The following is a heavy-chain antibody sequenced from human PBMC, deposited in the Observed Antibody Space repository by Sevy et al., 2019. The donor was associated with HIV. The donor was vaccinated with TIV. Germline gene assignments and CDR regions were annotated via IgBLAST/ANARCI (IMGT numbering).Heavy chain of an antibody. CDR1: GFTFSNYW. CDR2: LSGSGGST. Sequence: GGSLRLSCAASGFTFSNYWMSWVRQAPGKGLEWVSGLSGSGGSTYYADSVKGRFTISRDNSKNTLYLQMNSLRAEDTAVYYCAKDQGDYVWGTFRDYWGQGTLVTVSS. CDR3: AKDQGDYVWGTFRDY. V-gene: IGHV3-23*01. D-gene: IGHD3-16*02. J-gene: IGHJ4*02.